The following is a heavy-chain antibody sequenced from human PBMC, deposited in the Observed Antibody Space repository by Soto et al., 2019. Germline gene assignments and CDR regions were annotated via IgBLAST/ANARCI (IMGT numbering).Heavy chain of an antibody. Sequence: QVQLQESGPGLVKPSDTLSLTCAVSGYSISSSNWWGWIRQPPGKGLEWIGYIYYSGTTYYNPSPQRRVTLSVATSKNQSSLKLTSVTAVDTAVYYCARRQIQGPIDYWGQGTLVTVSS. J-gene: IGHJ4*02. CDR3: ARRQIQGPIDY. CDR1: GYSISSSNW. CDR2: IYYSGTT. V-gene: IGHV4-28*01.